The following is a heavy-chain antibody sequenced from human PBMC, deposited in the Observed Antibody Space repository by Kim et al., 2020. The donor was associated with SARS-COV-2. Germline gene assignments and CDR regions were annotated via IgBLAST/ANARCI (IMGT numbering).Heavy chain of an antibody. J-gene: IGHJ6*02. Sequence: ASVKVSCKASGYTFTGYYMHWVRQAPGQGLEWMGWINPNSGGTNYAQKFQGRVTMTRDTSISTAYMELSRMRSDDTAVYYCARAGEYCSGGSCRYNYGMDVWGQGTTVTVSS. CDR1: GYTFTGYY. D-gene: IGHD2-15*01. CDR3: ARAGEYCSGGSCRYNYGMDV. CDR2: INPNSGGT. V-gene: IGHV1-2*02.